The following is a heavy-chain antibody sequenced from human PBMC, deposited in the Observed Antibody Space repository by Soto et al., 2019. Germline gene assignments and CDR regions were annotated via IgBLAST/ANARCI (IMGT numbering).Heavy chain of an antibody. CDR2: VRGNGDPP. CDR1: GFTFSSYA. J-gene: IGHJ4*02. V-gene: IGHV3-64D*06. CDR3: VKSRGGNNFAFFD. Sequence: GGSLRLSCSASGFTFSSYAMHWVRQAPGKGLEYVSGVRGNGDPPFYADSVKGRFTISRDNSKNTLYLQMSSLSADDTAVYYCVKSRGGNNFAFFDWGQGALVTAPQ. D-gene: IGHD5-12*01.